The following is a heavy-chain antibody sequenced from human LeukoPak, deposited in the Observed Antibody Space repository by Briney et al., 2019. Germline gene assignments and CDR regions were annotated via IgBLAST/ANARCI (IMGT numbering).Heavy chain of an antibody. CDR1: GFSVSSSY. Sequence: GGSLRLSCVVSGFSVSSSYMTWVRQAPGKGLEWVSVIYSGGTTYYADSVKGRFTISRDNSKNTLSLHMNSLRAEETAIYYCAKDFRVSYWGQGTLVTVSS. V-gene: IGHV3-53*01. CDR2: IYSGGTT. CDR3: AKDFRVSY. D-gene: IGHD2/OR15-2a*01. J-gene: IGHJ4*02.